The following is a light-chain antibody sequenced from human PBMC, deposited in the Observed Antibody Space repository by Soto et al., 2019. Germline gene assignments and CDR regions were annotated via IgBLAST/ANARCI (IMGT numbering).Light chain of an antibody. CDR2: DVS. CDR1: SSDVGGYNY. V-gene: IGLV2-11*01. CDR3: CPYAGSYTPYV. Sequence: QSALTQPRSVSGSPGQSVTISCTGTSSDVGGYNYVSWYQQHPGKAPKLMIYDVSKRPSGVPDRFSGSKSGNTASLTISGFQAEDEAVYSCCPYAGSYTPYVFGTGTKVTVL. J-gene: IGLJ1*01.